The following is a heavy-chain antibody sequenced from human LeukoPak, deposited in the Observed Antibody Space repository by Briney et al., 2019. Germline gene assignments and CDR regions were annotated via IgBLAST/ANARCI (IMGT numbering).Heavy chain of an antibody. Sequence: PGGSLRLSCAASGFTFSSYSMSWVRQAPGKGLEWVSVIYSGGSTYYADSVKGRFTISRDSSKNTLYFQMNSLRAEDTAVYYCAAGTYSSSWPLDYWGQGTLVTVSS. J-gene: IGHJ4*02. CDR1: GFTFSSYS. CDR3: AAGTYSSSWPLDY. CDR2: IYSGGST. V-gene: IGHV3-53*01. D-gene: IGHD6-13*01.